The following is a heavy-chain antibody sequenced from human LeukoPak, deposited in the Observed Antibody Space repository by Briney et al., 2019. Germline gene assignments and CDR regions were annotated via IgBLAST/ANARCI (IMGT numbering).Heavy chain of an antibody. J-gene: IGHJ4*02. CDR1: GGSISRSIYS. CDR2: ILRSGSI. V-gene: IGHV4-39*01. D-gene: IGHD3-16*01. CDR3: AGPWGGEPQPKY. Sequence: PSESLSLTCTVSGGSISRSIYSWVWIRQPPGKGLEWIGSILRSGSIYYNPSLKSRITMSVGTSKNQFSLNLNSVTASDTAVYYCAGPWGGEPQPKYWGQGTLVTVSS.